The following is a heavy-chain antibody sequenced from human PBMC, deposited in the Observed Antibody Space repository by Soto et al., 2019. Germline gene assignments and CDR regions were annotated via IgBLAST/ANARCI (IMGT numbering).Heavy chain of an antibody. J-gene: IGHJ4*02. CDR1: VFTFSNYA. Sequence: QVQLVESGGGVVQPGRSLRLSCAASVFTFSNYAMHWVRQAPGKGLEWVAVISDDGSNTCYADSVKGRFTISRDNPKNTLYLQMNSLRAEDTAVYYCVKVGGYDGYEPLDKWGQGTLVTVSS. D-gene: IGHD5-12*01. CDR2: ISDDGSNT. V-gene: IGHV3-30*18. CDR3: VKVGGYDGYEPLDK.